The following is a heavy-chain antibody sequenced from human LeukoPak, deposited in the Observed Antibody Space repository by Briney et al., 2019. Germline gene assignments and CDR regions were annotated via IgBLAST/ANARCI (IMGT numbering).Heavy chain of an antibody. V-gene: IGHV3-30-3*01. CDR1: GFTFSTYA. J-gene: IGHJ6*02. CDR2: ISYDGSNR. CDR3: AQINYYGSGSYIVAYGMDV. D-gene: IGHD3-10*01. Sequence: GRSLRLSCAASGFTFSTYAMHWVRQAPGKGLEWVAVISYDGSNRYYADSLKGRFTISRDNSKNTYHLQMNSLRAEDTAVYYCAQINYYGSGSYIVAYGMDVWGQGTTVTVSS.